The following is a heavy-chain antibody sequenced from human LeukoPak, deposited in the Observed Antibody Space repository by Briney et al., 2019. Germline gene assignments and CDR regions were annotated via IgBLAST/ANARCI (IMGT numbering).Heavy chain of an antibody. D-gene: IGHD3-9*01. J-gene: IGHJ5*02. Sequence: ASVKVSCKVSGYTLTELSMHWVRQAPGKGLEWMGGFDPEDGETIYAQKFQGRVTMTRDTSISTAYMELSRLRSDDTAVYYCARAHLRYFDWLLSWGQGTLVTVSS. CDR1: GYTLTELS. CDR3: ARAHLRYFDWLLS. CDR2: FDPEDGET. V-gene: IGHV1-24*01.